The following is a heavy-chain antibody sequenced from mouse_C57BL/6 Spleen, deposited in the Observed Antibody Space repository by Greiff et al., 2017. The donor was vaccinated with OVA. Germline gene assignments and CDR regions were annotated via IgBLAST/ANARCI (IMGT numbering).Heavy chain of an antibody. CDR3: ARRVWEAYFDV. Sequence: EVQLQESGPGLVKPSQSLSLTCSVTGYSITSGYYWNWIRQFPGNKLEWMGYISYDGSNNYNPSLKNRISITRDTSKNQFFLKLNSVTTEDTATYYCARRVWEAYFDVWGTGTTVTVSS. CDR1: GYSITSGYY. D-gene: IGHD4-1*01. J-gene: IGHJ1*03. V-gene: IGHV3-6*01. CDR2: ISYDGSN.